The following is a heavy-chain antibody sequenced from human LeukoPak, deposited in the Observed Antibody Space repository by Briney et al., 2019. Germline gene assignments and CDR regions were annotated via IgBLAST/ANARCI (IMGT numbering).Heavy chain of an antibody. CDR1: GFRFSDHY. J-gene: IGHJ6*03. D-gene: IGHD5-18*01. Sequence: GGSLRLSCAASGFRFSDHYMSWIRQAPGKELEWVSHISSSGSTIYYADSVKGRFTISRDNAKSSLYLQMNSLRAEDTAVYYCARCGGRGYSYGYPSYYYYMDVWGKGTTVTVSS. V-gene: IGHV3-11*04. CDR2: ISSSGSTI. CDR3: ARCGGRGYSYGYPSYYYYMDV.